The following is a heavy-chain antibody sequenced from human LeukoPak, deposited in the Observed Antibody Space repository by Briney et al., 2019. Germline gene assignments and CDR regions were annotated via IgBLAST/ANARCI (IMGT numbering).Heavy chain of an antibody. D-gene: IGHD2-21*02. CDR2: ISPTGSYT. V-gene: IGHV3-11*03. CDR3: ARKLGGTQCGGDCFFDH. J-gene: IGHJ4*02. Sequence: PGGSLRLSCEASGFMLNVYYMSWFRLAPGKGLEWIGYISPTGSYTTYADSVRGRFTISRDNAKNLLFLQMNDLRTEDTAVYYCARKLGGTQCGGDCFFDHWAREPGSPSPQ. CDR1: GFMLNVYY.